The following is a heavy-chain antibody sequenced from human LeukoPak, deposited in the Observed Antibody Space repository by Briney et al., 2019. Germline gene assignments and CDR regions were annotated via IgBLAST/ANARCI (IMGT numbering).Heavy chain of an antibody. CDR2: INTRTGYI. Sequence: PGGSLRLSCAASGFTFDDYAMHWVRQAPGKGLEWVSSINTRTGYIYYADSVRGRFTISRDDAKNSLYLQMNSLRAEDAAVYYCARDMTTVTTAYFQHWGQGTLVTVSS. CDR1: GFTFDDYA. J-gene: IGHJ1*01. V-gene: IGHV3-21*01. CDR3: ARDMTTVTTAYFQH. D-gene: IGHD4-11*01.